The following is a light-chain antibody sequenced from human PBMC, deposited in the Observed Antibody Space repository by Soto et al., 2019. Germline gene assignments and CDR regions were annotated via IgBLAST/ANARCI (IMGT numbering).Light chain of an antibody. Sequence: EIVLTQSPGTLSLSPGERATLSCRASQSVSSNYLAWYQQKPGQAPRLLIYGASIRATGLPDRFSGSGSGTDFTLTISRLEPEDFATYYCQQYNTYYTFGQGTKLEIK. CDR3: QQYNTYYT. CDR2: GAS. J-gene: IGKJ2*01. CDR1: QSVSSNY. V-gene: IGKV3-20*01.